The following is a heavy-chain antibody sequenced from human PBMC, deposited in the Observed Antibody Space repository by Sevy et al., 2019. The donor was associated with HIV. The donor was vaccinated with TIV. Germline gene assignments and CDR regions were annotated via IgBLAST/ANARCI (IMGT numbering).Heavy chain of an antibody. D-gene: IGHD1-1*01. Sequence: SETLSLTCTVSGDSISSSGYYWSWIRQHPGEGLEWIGHILYSGNPYYNPSLKSRLIISLDTSKNQFSLKLSSVTAADTAVYYCARGQITTIGFDYWGQGTLVTVSS. CDR2: ILYSGNP. CDR3: ARGQITTIGFDY. J-gene: IGHJ4*02. CDR1: GDSISSSGYY. V-gene: IGHV4-31*03.